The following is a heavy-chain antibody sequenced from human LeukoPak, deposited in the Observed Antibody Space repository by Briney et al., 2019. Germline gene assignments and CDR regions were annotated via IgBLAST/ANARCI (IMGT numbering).Heavy chain of an antibody. CDR1: GGSISGDY. CDR3: ARDRPGGSSLDY. J-gene: IGHJ4*02. Sequence: SETLSLTCTASGGSISGDYWSWIRQSPGKGLEWIAYIHSSGSTSYNPSLKSRVTISVDTSKNEFSLKLTSVNAADTAVYYCARDRPGGSSLDYWGQGTLVTVSS. CDR2: IHSSGST. D-gene: IGHD6-13*01. V-gene: IGHV4-59*01.